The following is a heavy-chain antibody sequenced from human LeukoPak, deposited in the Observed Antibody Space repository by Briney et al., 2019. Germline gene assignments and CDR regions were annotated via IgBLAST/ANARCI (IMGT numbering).Heavy chain of an antibody. D-gene: IGHD3-22*01. CDR1: GFTFSRYG. CDR2: ISGSGSNT. J-gene: IGHJ4*02. CDR3: AKSLSSGYYYLDSFFDY. V-gene: IGHV3-23*01. Sequence: GGSLRLSCAASGFTFSRYGMNWVRQAPGKGLEWVSAISGSGSNTYYADSVKGRLTISRGNSKNTVYLQMNSLRAEDTAVYFCAKSLSSGYYYLDSFFDYRGQGTMVTVSS.